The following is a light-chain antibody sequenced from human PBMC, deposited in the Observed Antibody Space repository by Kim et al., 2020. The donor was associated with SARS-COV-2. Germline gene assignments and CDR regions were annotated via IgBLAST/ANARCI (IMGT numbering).Light chain of an antibody. CDR1: QGISSY. CDR3: QQLNSYPRT. V-gene: IGKV1-9*01. Sequence: GSVGDRVTITCRASQGISSYLAWYQQKPGKAPKLLIYAASTLQSGVPSRVSGSGSGTDFTLTISSLQPEDFATYYCQQLNSYPRTFGQGTKVDIK. CDR2: AAS. J-gene: IGKJ1*01.